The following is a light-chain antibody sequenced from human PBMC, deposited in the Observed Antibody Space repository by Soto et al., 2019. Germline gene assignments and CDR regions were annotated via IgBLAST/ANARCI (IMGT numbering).Light chain of an antibody. CDR3: TSYTSSSTYG. CDR2: NGS. V-gene: IGLV2-14*01. Sequence: QSALTQPASVSGSPGQSITISCTGTSSDVGGHNSVSWYQQHPGKAPKRMIYNGSNRPSGVSNRFSGSKSGNTASLTTSGRRAEDEADYHCTSYTSSSTYGFGAGTKLTVL. J-gene: IGLJ1*01. CDR1: SSDVGGHNS.